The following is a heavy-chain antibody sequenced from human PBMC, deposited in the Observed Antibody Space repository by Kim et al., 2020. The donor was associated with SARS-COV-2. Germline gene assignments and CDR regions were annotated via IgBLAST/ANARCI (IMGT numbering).Heavy chain of an antibody. D-gene: IGHD3-3*01. CDR3: AGIFGVVIDY. Sequence: YIYYADSVKGRFTISRDNAKNSLYLQMNSLRAEDTAVYYCAGIFGVVIDYWGQGTLVTVSS. V-gene: IGHV3-21*01. CDR2: YI. J-gene: IGHJ4*02.